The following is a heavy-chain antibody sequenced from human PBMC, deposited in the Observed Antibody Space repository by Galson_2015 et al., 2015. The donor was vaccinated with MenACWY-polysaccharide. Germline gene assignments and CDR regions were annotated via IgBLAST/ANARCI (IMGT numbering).Heavy chain of an antibody. CDR1: GYIFTRYP. J-gene: IGHJ4*02. Sequence: SVKVSCKASGYIFTRYPIHWMRQAPGQSLEWMGCLNVGNGIAKYLQKFEGRVTITRDTSASTAYMELSGLRSEDTAVYYCAQLGIGRTNRFDNWGQATLVTVSS. V-gene: IGHV1-3*01. CDR3: AQLGIGRTNRFDN. D-gene: IGHD5-18*01. CDR2: LNVGNGIA.